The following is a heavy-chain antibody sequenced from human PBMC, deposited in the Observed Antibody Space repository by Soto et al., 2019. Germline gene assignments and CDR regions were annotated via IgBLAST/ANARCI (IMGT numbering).Heavy chain of an antibody. Sequence: GGSLRLSCAASGFTFSTFWMHWVRQAPGKGLVWVSRISSDGSRTSYADSAKGRFTISRDNAKNTLYLQMNSLRAEDTAIYYCARVYSSLSSYDYWGQGTLVTVSS. J-gene: IGHJ4*02. CDR2: ISSDGSRT. D-gene: IGHD5-18*01. V-gene: IGHV3-74*01. CDR1: GFTFSTFW. CDR3: ARVYSSLSSYDY.